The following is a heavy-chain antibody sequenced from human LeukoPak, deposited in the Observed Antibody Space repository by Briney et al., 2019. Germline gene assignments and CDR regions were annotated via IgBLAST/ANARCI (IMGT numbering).Heavy chain of an antibody. V-gene: IGHV3-21*04. J-gene: IGHJ3*02. D-gene: IGHD3-22*01. CDR2: ISSSSSYI. Sequence: GGSLRLSCAASGFTFSSYSMNWVRQAPGKGLEWVSSISSSSSYIYYADSVKGRFTISRDNSKNTLYLQMNSLRAEDTAVYYCAKDYYYDSSGYYYPDAFDIWGQGTMVTVSS. CDR3: AKDYYYDSSGYYYPDAFDI. CDR1: GFTFSSYS.